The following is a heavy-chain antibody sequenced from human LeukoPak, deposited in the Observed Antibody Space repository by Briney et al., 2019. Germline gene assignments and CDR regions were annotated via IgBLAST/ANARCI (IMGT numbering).Heavy chain of an antibody. CDR2: IYTSGST. Sequence: SEPLSLPCTVSGGLISSYHWSWIRQPPGKGLEWIGYIYTSGSTNYNPSLKSRVTISVDTSKNQFSLKLSSVTAADTAVYYCARRSGVGAIKDAFDIWGQGTMVTVSS. D-gene: IGHD1-26*01. V-gene: IGHV4-4*09. CDR1: GGLISSYH. CDR3: ARRSGVGAIKDAFDI. J-gene: IGHJ3*02.